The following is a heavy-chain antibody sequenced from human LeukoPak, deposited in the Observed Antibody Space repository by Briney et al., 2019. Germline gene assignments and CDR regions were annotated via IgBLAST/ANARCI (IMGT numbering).Heavy chain of an antibody. CDR3: AKDQGSSGWSFDY. D-gene: IGHD6-19*01. CDR2: ISGSGGST. J-gene: IGHJ4*02. CDR1: GFTFSSYA. Sequence: GGSLRLSCAASGFTFSSYAMSWVRQAPGKGLEWVSAISGSGGSTYYADSVKGRFTLSRDNSKNTLYLQMNSLRAEDTAVYYCAKDQGSSGWSFDYWGQGTLVTVSP. V-gene: IGHV3-23*01.